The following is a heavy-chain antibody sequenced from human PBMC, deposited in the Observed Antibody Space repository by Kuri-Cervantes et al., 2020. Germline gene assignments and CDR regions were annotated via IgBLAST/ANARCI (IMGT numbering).Heavy chain of an antibody. V-gene: IGHV3-11*01. Sequence: GESLKISCAASGFTFRDYYMSWIRQAPGKGLEWVSYLSNSGNTIYYADSVKGRFTISRDTAKTSLYLQMNSLRAEDTAVYYCARRGSGWSFDYWGQGTLVTVSS. D-gene: IGHD6-19*01. CDR1: GFTFRDYY. CDR2: LSNSGNTI. CDR3: ARRGSGWSFDY. J-gene: IGHJ4*02.